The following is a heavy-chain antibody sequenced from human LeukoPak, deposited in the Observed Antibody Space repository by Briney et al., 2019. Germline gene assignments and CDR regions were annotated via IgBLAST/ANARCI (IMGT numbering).Heavy chain of an antibody. CDR1: GFTFSSYG. Sequence: PGRSLRLSCAASGFTFSSYGMHWARQAPGKGLEWVAVISYDGSNKYYADSVKGRFTISRDNSKNTLYLQMNSLRAEDTAVYYCASDSGSYYSHYYFDYWGQGTLVTVSS. J-gene: IGHJ4*02. V-gene: IGHV3-30*03. CDR3: ASDSGSYYSHYYFDY. D-gene: IGHD1-26*01. CDR2: ISYDGSNK.